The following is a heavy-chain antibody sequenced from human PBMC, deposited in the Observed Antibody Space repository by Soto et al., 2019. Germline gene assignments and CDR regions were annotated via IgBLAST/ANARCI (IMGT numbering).Heavy chain of an antibody. D-gene: IGHD7-27*01. CDR3: ARPKSGAYYYYYYGMDV. CDR2: IIPIFGTA. J-gene: IGHJ6*02. V-gene: IGHV1-69*13. CDR1: GGTFSSYA. Sequence: SVKVSCKASGGTFSSYAISWVRQAPGQGLEWMGGIIPIFGTANYAQKFQGRVTITADESTSTAYMELSSLRSEDTAVYYCARPKSGAYYYYYYGMDVWGQGTTVTVS.